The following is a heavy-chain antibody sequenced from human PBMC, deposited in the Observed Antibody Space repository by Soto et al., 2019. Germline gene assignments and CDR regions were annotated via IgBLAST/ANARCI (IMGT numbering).Heavy chain of an antibody. V-gene: IGHV4-30-4*01. Sequence: PSETLSLTCTVSGGSISSGDYYWSWIRQPPGTGLEWIGYIYYSGSTYYNPSLKSRVTISVDTSKNQFSLNLSSVIAADTAVYYCARALIQLWPHYYYGMDVWGQGTTVTVSS. J-gene: IGHJ6*02. D-gene: IGHD5-18*01. CDR2: IYYSGST. CDR1: GGSISSGDYY. CDR3: ARALIQLWPHYYYGMDV.